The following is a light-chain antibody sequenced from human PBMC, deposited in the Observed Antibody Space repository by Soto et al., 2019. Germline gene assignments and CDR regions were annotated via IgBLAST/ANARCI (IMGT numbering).Light chain of an antibody. V-gene: IGKV3-20*01. CDR3: QQYGSF. J-gene: IGKJ5*01. Sequence: IVLTQSPGTLSLSTGERATLSCRASQSVSSSYLAWYQQKPGQAPRLLIYGASSRATGIPDRFSGSGSGTDFTLTISRLEPEDFAVYYCQQYGSFFGQGTRLEI. CDR2: GAS. CDR1: QSVSSSY.